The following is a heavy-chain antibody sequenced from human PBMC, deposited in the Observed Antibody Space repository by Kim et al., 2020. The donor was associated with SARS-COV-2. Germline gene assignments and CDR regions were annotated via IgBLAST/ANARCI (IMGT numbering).Heavy chain of an antibody. Sequence: GGSPRLSCAASGFTFSRYWMRWVRQAPGKGLEWVADLKHEGSAKNYVDAVKGRFTISRDNAKNSVYLQMNSLRVEDTAIYYCARGGDYAFDVWGQGTMVT. CDR3: ARGGDYAFDV. J-gene: IGHJ3*01. V-gene: IGHV3-7*01. CDR2: LKHEGSAK. CDR1: GFTFSRYW.